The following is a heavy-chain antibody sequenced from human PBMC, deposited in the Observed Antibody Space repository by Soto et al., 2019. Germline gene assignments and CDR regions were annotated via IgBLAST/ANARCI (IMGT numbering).Heavy chain of an antibody. Sequence: PSETLSLTCFVSGGSIGTYYCSWIRQPPGKGLEWIGYVFHSGTTTYNPSLKSRVTMSVDRSRNQFSLNLTSVTAADTAVYYCARSMHSGVYDCVFDSWGQGTLVTVSS. CDR3: ARSMHSGVYDCVFDS. J-gene: IGHJ4*02. D-gene: IGHD5-12*01. V-gene: IGHV4-59*01. CDR2: VFHSGTT. CDR1: GGSIGTYY.